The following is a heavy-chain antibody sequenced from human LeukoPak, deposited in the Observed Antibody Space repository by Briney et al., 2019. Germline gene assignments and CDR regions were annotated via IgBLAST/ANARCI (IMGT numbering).Heavy chain of an antibody. D-gene: IGHD1-1*01. CDR3: ARDPNGNWWFDP. V-gene: IGHV3-74*01. Sequence: GGSLRLPCAASGFTFSSYWMHWVRQAPGKGLVWVSRINIDGGTTTYVDSVKGRFTISRDNAKNMLYLQMNSLRAEDTAVYYCARDPNGNWWFDPWGQGTLVTVSS. J-gene: IGHJ5*02. CDR2: INIDGGTT. CDR1: GFTFSSYW.